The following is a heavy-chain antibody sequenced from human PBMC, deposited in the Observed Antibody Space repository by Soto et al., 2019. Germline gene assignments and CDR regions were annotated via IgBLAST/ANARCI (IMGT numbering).Heavy chain of an antibody. Sequence: GASVKVSCKASGYTFTGYYMHWVRQAPGQGLEWMGWINVNSGNTNYAQKFQERVTITRDMSTSTAYMELSSVTAADTAVYYCARGPKGPIFGVVTSYYYYYMDVWGKGTTVTVSS. CDR3: ARGPKGPIFGVVTSYYYYYMDV. D-gene: IGHD3-3*01. J-gene: IGHJ6*03. CDR2: INVNSGNT. V-gene: IGHV1-2*02. CDR1: GYTFTGYY.